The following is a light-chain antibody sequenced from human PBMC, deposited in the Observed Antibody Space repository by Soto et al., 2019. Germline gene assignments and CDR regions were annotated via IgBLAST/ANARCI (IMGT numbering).Light chain of an antibody. J-gene: IGKJ4*01. Sequence: EMVLTQSPGILSLSPGERATLSCRASQSVTNTFLAWYQQKPGQAPRLLIFGTSSRASGIPDRFSGSGSESDFTLTISRLEPEDFAVYYCQHYSYSPETNTFGGGTKVDIK. CDR2: GTS. V-gene: IGKV3-20*01. CDR1: QSVTNTF. CDR3: QHYSYSPETNT.